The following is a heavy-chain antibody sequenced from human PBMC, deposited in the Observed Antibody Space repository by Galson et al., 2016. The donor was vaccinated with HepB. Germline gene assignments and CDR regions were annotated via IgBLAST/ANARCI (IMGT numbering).Heavy chain of an antibody. CDR2: IKSKLDRETT. CDR3: TRDMSTVITGSDY. D-gene: IGHD4-23*01. J-gene: IGHJ4*02. Sequence: SLRLSCAASGVIFTNAWMNWVRQAPGKGLEWVGRIKSKLDRETTDYAAPVKGRFTISRDNAENSLYLQMNSLRVEDTAVYYCTRDMSTVITGSDYWGQGTLVTVSS. V-gene: IGHV3-15*07. CDR1: GVIFTNAW.